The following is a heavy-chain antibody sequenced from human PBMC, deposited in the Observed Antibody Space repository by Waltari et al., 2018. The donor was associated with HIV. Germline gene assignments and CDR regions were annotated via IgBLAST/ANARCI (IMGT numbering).Heavy chain of an antibody. CDR2: IHYGGHT. J-gene: IGHJ4*02. D-gene: IGHD6-13*01. CDR1: GDSIRSSSFY. CDR3: ARRSRSSWSDY. Sequence: QLQLQESGPGLVKPSETLSLTCTVSGDSIRSSSFYWGWIRQPPGKELEWIGSIHYGGHTYYNPSLKSRVTISVDTSKNHFSLRLSSVTAADTAVYYCARRSRSSWSDYWGQGTLVSVSS. V-gene: IGHV4-39*02.